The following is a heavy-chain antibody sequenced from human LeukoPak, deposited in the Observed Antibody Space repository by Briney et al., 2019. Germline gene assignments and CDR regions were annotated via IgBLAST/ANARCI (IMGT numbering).Heavy chain of an antibody. V-gene: IGHV3-48*01. D-gene: IGHD2-2*02. Sequence: GGSLRLSCAASGFTFSSYSMNRVRQAPGKGLEWVSYISSRSSTIYYADSVKGRFTISRDNAKNSLYLQMNSLRAEDTAVYYCARGRGYCSSTSCYIDYWGQGTLVTVSS. CDR3: ARGRGYCSSTSCYIDY. CDR1: GFTFSSYS. J-gene: IGHJ4*02. CDR2: ISSRSSTI.